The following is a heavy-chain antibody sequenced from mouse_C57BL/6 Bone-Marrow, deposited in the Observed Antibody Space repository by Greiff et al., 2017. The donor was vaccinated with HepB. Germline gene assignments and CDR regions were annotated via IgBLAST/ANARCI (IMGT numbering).Heavy chain of an antibody. V-gene: IGHV5-16*01. CDR1: GFTFSDYY. CDR2: INYDGSST. D-gene: IGHD1-1*01. J-gene: IGHJ1*03. Sequence: EVKLVESEGGLVQPGSSMKLSCTASGFTFSDYYMAWVRQVPEKGLEWVANINYDGSSTYYLDSLKSRFILSRDNAKNILYLQMSRLKSEDTATYYCARDRGYGSSYWYFYVWGTGTTVTVSS. CDR3: ARDRGYGSSYWYFYV.